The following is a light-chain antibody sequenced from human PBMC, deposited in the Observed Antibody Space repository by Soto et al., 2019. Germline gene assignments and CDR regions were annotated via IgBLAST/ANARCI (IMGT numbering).Light chain of an antibody. CDR2: EGS. CDR3: CSYAGSFDVV. CDR1: SSDVGSYNL. J-gene: IGLJ2*01. V-gene: IGLV2-23*01. Sequence: QSALTQPASVSGSPGQSITISCTGTSSDVGSYNLVSWYQQHPGKAPKLMIYEGSKRPSGVSNRFSGSKSGNTASLTISGLQAEDEADYYCCSYAGSFDVVFGGGTKLTVL.